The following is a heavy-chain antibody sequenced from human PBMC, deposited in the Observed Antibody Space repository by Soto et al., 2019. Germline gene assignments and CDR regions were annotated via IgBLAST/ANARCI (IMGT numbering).Heavy chain of an antibody. CDR1: GFTFSNYW. Sequence: EVQLVESGGGLVQPGGSLRLSCATSGFTFSNYWMHWVRQAPGKGLMWVARITPDGSYTSYADSVKGRFTISRDNAKNTLYLQMNGLRAEDTAIYYCARDLIIVDTPGDDCDYGGQGTLVAVSS. CDR3: ARDLIIVDTPGDDCDY. J-gene: IGHJ4*02. CDR2: ITPDGSYT. V-gene: IGHV3-74*01. D-gene: IGHD5-12*01.